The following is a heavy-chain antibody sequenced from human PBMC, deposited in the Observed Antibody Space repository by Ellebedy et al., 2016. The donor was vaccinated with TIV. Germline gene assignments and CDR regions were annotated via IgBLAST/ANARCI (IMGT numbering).Heavy chain of an antibody. J-gene: IGHJ4*02. Sequence: GGSLRLSCAAFGFTFSDYYMTWIRQAPGKGLEWVSQISSSGSTIFYNNSVKGRFTISRDNAKKSLFLQMNSLRAEYTAVYYCARRDYYDSSGYDYWGQGTLVTVSS. V-gene: IGHV3-11*01. CDR2: ISSSGSTI. CDR1: GFTFSDYY. D-gene: IGHD3-22*01. CDR3: ARRDYYDSSGYDY.